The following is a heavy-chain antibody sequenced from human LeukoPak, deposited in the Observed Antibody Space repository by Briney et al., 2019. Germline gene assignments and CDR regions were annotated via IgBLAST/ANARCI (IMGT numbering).Heavy chain of an antibody. CDR1: GCTFSSYE. J-gene: IGHJ4*02. Sequence: GGSLRLSCAASGCTFSSYEMNWVRQAPGKGLEWVSYISSTGSTIYYADSVKGRFTISRDNAKNSLYLQMNSLRAEDTAVYYCASDYYDRSQYWGQGTLVTVSS. V-gene: IGHV3-48*03. CDR3: ASDYYDRSQY. CDR2: ISSTGSTI. D-gene: IGHD3-22*01.